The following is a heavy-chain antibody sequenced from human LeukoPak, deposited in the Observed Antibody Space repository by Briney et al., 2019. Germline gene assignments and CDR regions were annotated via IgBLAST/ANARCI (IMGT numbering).Heavy chain of an antibody. CDR3: AREVGYCSSTSCRDY. CDR2: ISYDGNNK. CDR1: GFTFSSYA. D-gene: IGHD2-2*01. V-gene: IGHV3-30*07. Sequence: PGRSLSLSCAASGFTFSSYAMHWVRQAPGKGLEWVAVISYDGNNKYYADSVKGRFTISRDNAKNSLYLQMNSLRAEDTAVYYCAREVGYCSSTSCRDYWGQGTLVTVSS. J-gene: IGHJ4*02.